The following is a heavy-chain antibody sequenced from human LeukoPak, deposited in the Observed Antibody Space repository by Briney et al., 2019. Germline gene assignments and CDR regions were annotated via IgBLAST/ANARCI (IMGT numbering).Heavy chain of an antibody. D-gene: IGHD5-18*01. CDR1: GFTFSGSA. V-gene: IGHV3-73*01. CDR2: IRSKANSHAT. CDR3: TAGFTYGEQLFDY. J-gene: IGHJ4*02. Sequence: PGGSLRLSCAVSGFTFSGSAMHWVRQASGKGLEWVGRIRSKANSHATAYAASVNGRFTISRDDSKNTAYLQMNSLKTEDTAVYYCTAGFTYGEQLFDYWGQGTLVTVSS.